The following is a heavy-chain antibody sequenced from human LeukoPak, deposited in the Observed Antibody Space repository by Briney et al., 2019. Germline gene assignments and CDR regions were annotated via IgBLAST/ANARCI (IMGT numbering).Heavy chain of an antibody. Sequence: PGGSLRLSCAASGFTFSSYEMNWVRQAPGKGLEWVSYISSSGSTIYYADSVKGRFTISRDNSKNTLYLQMNSLGAEDTAVYYCAKDLWVTYGSGSYYFDYWGQGTLVTVSS. CDR3: AKDLWVTYGSGSYYFDY. J-gene: IGHJ4*02. CDR1: GFTFSSYE. V-gene: IGHV3-48*03. D-gene: IGHD3-10*01. CDR2: ISSSGSTI.